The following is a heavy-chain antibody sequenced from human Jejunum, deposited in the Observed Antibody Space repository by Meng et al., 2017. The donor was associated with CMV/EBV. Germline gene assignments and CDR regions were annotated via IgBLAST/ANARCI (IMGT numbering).Heavy chain of an antibody. V-gene: IGHV3-43*01. CDR3: AKATRVSCLNGVCLAAHLDH. J-gene: IGHJ4*02. CDR2: INLDGEKT. Sequence: YTMHWVRQVPGKGLEWVSRINLDGEKTYYADAVKGRFTISRDNSRNSLHLQMNSLRREDSALYFCAKATRVSCLNGVCLAAHLDHWGQGTQVTVSS. CDR1: YT. D-gene: IGHD2-8*01.